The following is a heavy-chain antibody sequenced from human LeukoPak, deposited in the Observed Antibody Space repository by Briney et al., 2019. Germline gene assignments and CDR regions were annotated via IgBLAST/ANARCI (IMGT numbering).Heavy chain of an antibody. V-gene: IGHV3-23*01. J-gene: IGHJ3*02. CDR2: ISGSGGST. D-gene: IGHD3-22*01. Sequence: QPGGSLRLSCAASGSTFSSYAMSWVRQAPGKGLEWVSAISGSGGSTYYADSVKGRFTISRDNSKNTLYLQMNSLRAEDTAVYYCAKDIEVRITMIVVAGGDAFDIWGQGTMVTVSS. CDR3: AKDIEVRITMIVVAGGDAFDI. CDR1: GSTFSSYA.